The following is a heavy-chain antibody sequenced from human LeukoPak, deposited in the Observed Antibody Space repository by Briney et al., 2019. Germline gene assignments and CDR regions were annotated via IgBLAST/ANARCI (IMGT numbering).Heavy chain of an antibody. Sequence: SETLSLTCTVSGGSISSYYWSWIRQPAGKGLEWIGRIYTSGSTNYNPSLKSRVTMSVDTSKNQFSLKLSSVTAADTAVYYCAGGRIQLWLRHAYYFDYWGQGTLVTVSS. V-gene: IGHV4-4*07. CDR2: IYTSGST. D-gene: IGHD5-18*01. CDR3: AGGRIQLWLRHAYYFDY. CDR1: GGSISSYY. J-gene: IGHJ4*02.